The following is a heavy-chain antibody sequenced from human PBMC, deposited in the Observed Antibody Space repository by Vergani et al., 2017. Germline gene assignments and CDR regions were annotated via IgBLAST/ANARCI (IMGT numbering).Heavy chain of an antibody. D-gene: IGHD3-9*01. CDR3: ARGIFTSGTAIYYYYYMDV. V-gene: IGHV1-18*01. CDR2: ISAYNGNT. Sequence: VSCKASGYTFTSYGISWVRQAPGQGLEWMGWISAYNGNTNYAQKLQGRVTMTTDTSTSTAYMELRSLRSDDTAVYYCARGIFTSGTAIYYYYYMDVWGKGTTVTVSS. J-gene: IGHJ6*03. CDR1: GYTFTSYG.